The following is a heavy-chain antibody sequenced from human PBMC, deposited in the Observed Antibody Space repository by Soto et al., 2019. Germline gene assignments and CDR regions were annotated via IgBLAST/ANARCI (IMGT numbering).Heavy chain of an antibody. CDR2: ISYDGSNK. Sequence: GGSLRLSCAASGFTFSSYGMHWVRQAPGKGLEWVAVISYDGSNKYYADSVKGRFTISRDNSKNTLYLQMNSLRAEDTAVYYCAKDAAAAGGMSYYGMDVWGQGTTVTVSS. CDR1: GFTFSSYG. V-gene: IGHV3-30*18. D-gene: IGHD6-13*01. J-gene: IGHJ6*02. CDR3: AKDAAAAGGMSYYGMDV.